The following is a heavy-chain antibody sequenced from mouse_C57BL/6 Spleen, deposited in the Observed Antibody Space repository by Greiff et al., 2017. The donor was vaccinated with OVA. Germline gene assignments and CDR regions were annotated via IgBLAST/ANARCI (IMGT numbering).Heavy chain of an antibody. Sequence: QVQLQQSGAELVKPGASVKISCKASGYAFSSYWMNWVKQRPGKGLEWIGQIYPGDGDTNYNGKFKGKATLTADKSSSTAYMQLSRLTSEDSAVYFCARGGITTVVDYWGQGTTLTVSS. CDR2: IYPGDGDT. D-gene: IGHD1-1*01. CDR3: ARGGITTVVDY. CDR1: GYAFSSYW. J-gene: IGHJ2*01. V-gene: IGHV1-80*01.